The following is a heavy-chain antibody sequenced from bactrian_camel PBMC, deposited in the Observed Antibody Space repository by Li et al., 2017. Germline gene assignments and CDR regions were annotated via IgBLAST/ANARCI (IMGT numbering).Heavy chain of an antibody. Sequence: QLVESGGGSVQAGGSLRLSCAASGYTDSSNYMAWFRQAPGKEREGVAAIASRSGSTYVAGSVKGRFTISRDNAKKTLYLQMNSLKPEDTAMYYCVQRLARWWVAFALWGQGTQVTVS. CDR2: IASRSGST. CDR1: GYTDSSNY. V-gene: IGHV3S28*01. CDR3: VQRLARWWVAFAL. D-gene: IGHD3*01. J-gene: IGHJ6*01.